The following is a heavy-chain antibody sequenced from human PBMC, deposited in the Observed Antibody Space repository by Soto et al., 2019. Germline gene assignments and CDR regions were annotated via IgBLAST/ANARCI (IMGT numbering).Heavy chain of an antibody. V-gene: IGHV1-69*02. J-gene: IGHJ6*02. Sequence: QVQLVQSGAEVKKPGSSVKVSCKASGGTFSSYTISWVRQAPGQGLEWMGRIIPILGIANYAQKFQGRVTITADKPTSTAYMELSSLRSEDTAVYYCARSYSRSLTPGAYYYGMDVWGQGTTVTVSS. D-gene: IGHD6-13*01. CDR3: ARSYSRSLTPGAYYYGMDV. CDR2: IIPILGIA. CDR1: GGTFSSYT.